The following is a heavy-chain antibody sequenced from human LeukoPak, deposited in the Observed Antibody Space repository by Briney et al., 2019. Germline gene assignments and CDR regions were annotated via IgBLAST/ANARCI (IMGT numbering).Heavy chain of an antibody. CDR2: ISYDGSNK. J-gene: IGHJ6*02. Sequence: PGRSLRLSCAASGFTFSSYAMHWVRQAPGKELEWVAVISYDGSNKYYADSVKGRFTISRDNSKNTLYLQMNSLRAEDTAVYYCARDGPHDYGDYYYYYYGMDVWGQGTTVTVSS. D-gene: IGHD4-17*01. CDR1: GFTFSSYA. V-gene: IGHV3-30-3*01. CDR3: ARDGPHDYGDYYYYYYGMDV.